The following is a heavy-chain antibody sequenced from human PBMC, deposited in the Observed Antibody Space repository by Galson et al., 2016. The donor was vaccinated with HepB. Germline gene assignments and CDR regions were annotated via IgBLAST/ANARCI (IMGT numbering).Heavy chain of an antibody. D-gene: IGHD2-2*01. CDR2: IHGSGYT. CDR1: GGSISGFY. V-gene: IGHV4-59*13. J-gene: IGHJ5*02. Sequence: ETLSLTCNVSGGSISGFYWSWIWQPPGKGLEWIGTIHGSGYTNYNPSPKSRVTMSVDTAKNQFSLRMSSVTPADTAVYYCARLSADCSRTACYDWIDIWGQGTLLTVSS. CDR3: ARLSADCSRTACYDWIDI.